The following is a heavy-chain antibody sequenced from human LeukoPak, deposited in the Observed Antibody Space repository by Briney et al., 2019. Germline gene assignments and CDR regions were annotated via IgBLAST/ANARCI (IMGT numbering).Heavy chain of an antibody. CDR3: ANAGVGYYDSSGYSDY. CDR2: IYSGGST. Sequence: GGSLRLSCAASGFTVSSNYMSWVRQAPGKGLEWVSVIYSGGSTYYADSVKGRFTISRDNSKNTLYLQMNSLRAEDTAVYYCANAGVGYYDSSGYSDYWGQGTLVSVSS. CDR1: GFTVSSNY. J-gene: IGHJ4*02. V-gene: IGHV3-66*01. D-gene: IGHD3-22*01.